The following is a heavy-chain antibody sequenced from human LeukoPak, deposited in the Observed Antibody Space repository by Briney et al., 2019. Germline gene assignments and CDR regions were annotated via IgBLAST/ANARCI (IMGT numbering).Heavy chain of an antibody. J-gene: IGHJ4*02. CDR3: ARANHYYDSSGYVDY. CDR2: IYHSGST. D-gene: IGHD3-22*01. CDR1: GGSISSYY. V-gene: IGHV4-59*12. Sequence: SETLSLTCTVSGGSISSYYWSWIRQPPGKGLEWIGYIYHSGSTYYNPSLKSRVTISVDRSKNQFSLKLSSVTAADTAVYYCARANHYYDSSGYVDYWGQGTLVTVSS.